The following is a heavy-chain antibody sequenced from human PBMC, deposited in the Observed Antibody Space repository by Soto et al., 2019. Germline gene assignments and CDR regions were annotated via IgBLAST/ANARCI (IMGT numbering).Heavy chain of an antibody. J-gene: IGHJ4*02. CDR1: GLTVSTNP. CDR3: AREGSGH. V-gene: IGHV3-66*01. CDR2: IYTGGGT. Sequence: EVQLVESGGGLVQPGGSLRLSCAASGLTVSTNPMSWVRQAPGKGLEWVSVIYTGGGTHYADSVKGRFTISRDNSKNTVILKMTSRSPGNTAVYYGAREGSGHGGRGTLVTFPS.